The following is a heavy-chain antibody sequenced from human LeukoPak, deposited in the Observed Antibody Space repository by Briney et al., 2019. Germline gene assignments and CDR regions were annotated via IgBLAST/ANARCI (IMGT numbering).Heavy chain of an antibody. CDR3: AKDSTYYYDSLLRVAFDI. Sequence: GGSLRLSCAASGFTFSSYAMMWLRQAPGKGLEWVSAISGAGGTTLYADSVKGRFTISRDNSKNTLYLQMTSLRVEDTAVYYCAKDSTYYYDSLLRVAFDIWGQGTMVTVSS. CDR2: ISGAGGTT. V-gene: IGHV3-23*01. CDR1: GFTFSSYA. D-gene: IGHD3-22*01. J-gene: IGHJ3*02.